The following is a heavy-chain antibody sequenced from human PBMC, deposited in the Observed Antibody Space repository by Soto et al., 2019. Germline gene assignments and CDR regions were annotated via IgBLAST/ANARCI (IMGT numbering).Heavy chain of an antibody. CDR3: ARQPRIVPGYSGHFAY. J-gene: IGHJ4*02. CDR1: GGSISSSSYY. CDR2: IYYSGST. Sequence: QLQLQESGPGLVKPSETLSLTCTVSGGSISSSSYYWGWIRQPPGKGLEWIGSIYYSGSTYYNPSLTSPVTISVDTSKNQFSLKLSSVTAADTAVYYCARQPRIVPGYSGHFAYWGQGTLVTVSS. V-gene: IGHV4-39*01. D-gene: IGHD3-9*01.